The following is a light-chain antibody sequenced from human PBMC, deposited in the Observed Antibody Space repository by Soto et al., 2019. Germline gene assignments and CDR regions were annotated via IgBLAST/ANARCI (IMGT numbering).Light chain of an antibody. J-gene: IGKJ4*01. CDR3: QQYNNWPPLT. CDR2: GAS. CDR1: QSVGSN. V-gene: IGKV3-15*01. Sequence: IVMTQSPATLSVSPGESATLSCRASQSVGSNLAGYQQKPGQAPRLLIYGASTRATGIPARFSGSGSGTEFTLTISSLQSEDFAVYYCQQYNNWPPLTFGGGTKVEIK.